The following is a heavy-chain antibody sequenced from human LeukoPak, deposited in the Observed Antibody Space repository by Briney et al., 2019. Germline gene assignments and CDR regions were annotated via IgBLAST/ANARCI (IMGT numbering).Heavy chain of an antibody. V-gene: IGHV3-7*03. CDR1: AGFTFSDYW. CDR3: VSGIGWLPDY. D-gene: IGHD6-19*01. J-gene: IGHJ4*02. CDR2: IKQDGREK. Sequence: GGSLRLSCAASAGFTFSDYWMNWVRQAPGKGLEWMAIIKQDGREKLYVDSVKGRFTISRDNAKSSLYLQMNSLRAEDTAVYYCVSGIGWLPDYWGQGTLVTVSS.